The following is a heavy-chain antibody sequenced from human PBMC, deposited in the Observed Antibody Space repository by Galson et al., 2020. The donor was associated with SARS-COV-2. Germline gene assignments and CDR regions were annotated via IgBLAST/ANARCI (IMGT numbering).Heavy chain of an antibody. Sequence: ASVKVSCKASGYTFTSYGISWVRQAPGQGLEWMGWISAYNGNTNYAQKLQGRVTMTTDTSTSTAYMELRSLRSDDTAVYYCARVRCSSTSCYPTTFYGMDVWGQGTTVTVSS. CDR3: ARVRCSSTSCYPTTFYGMDV. CDR2: ISAYNGNT. V-gene: IGHV1-18*01. J-gene: IGHJ6*02. CDR1: GYTFTSYG. D-gene: IGHD2-2*01.